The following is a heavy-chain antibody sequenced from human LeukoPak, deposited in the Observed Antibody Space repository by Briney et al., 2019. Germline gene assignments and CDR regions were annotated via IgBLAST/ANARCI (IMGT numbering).Heavy chain of an antibody. V-gene: IGHV4-4*02. CDR1: GGSISSSNW. J-gene: IGHJ4*02. CDR2: IYHSGST. Sequence: SETLSLTCAVSGGSISSSNWWSWVRQPPGKGLEWIGEIYHSGSTNYNPSLKSRVTISVDKSKNQFSLKLSSVTAADTAVYYCAGLLSLYPPTSFDYWGQGTLVTVSS. D-gene: IGHD3-16*02. CDR3: AGLLSLYPPTSFDY.